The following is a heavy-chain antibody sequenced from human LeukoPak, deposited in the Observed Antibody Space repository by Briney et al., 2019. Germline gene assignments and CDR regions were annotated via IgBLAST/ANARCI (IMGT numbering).Heavy chain of an antibody. V-gene: IGHV4-39*07. D-gene: IGHD3-3*01. J-gene: IGHJ3*02. CDR3: ARPLLLRFLDAFDI. CDR1: GGSISSSSYY. CDR2: IYYSGST. Sequence: PSETLSLTCTVSGGSISSSSYYWGWIRQPPGKGLEWIGSIYYSGSTYYNLSLKSRVTISVDTSKNQFSLKLSSVTAADTAVYYCARPLLLRFLDAFDIWGQGTMVTVSS.